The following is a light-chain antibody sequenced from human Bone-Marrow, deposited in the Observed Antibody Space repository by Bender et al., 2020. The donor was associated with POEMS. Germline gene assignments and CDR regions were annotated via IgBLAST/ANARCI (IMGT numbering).Light chain of an antibody. CDR2: DVT. J-gene: IGLJ1*01. CDR1: SSDVGGFDY. CDR3: SSYTYFSTYV. V-gene: IGLV2-14*01. Sequence: HSALTRPASVSGSPGQSITISCTGTSSDVGGFDYVSWYQQHPGKAPKLMIFDVTNRPSGVSNRFSGSKSGNTASLTISGLQAEDEADYYCSSYTYFSTYVFGTGTKVTVL.